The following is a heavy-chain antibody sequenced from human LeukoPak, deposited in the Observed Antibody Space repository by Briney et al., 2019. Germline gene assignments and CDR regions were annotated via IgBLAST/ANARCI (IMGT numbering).Heavy chain of an antibody. Sequence: ASVKVSCKASGYTFTSYYMHWVRQAPGQGLGWMGIINPSGGSTSYAQKFQGRVTMTRDMSTSTVYMELSSLRSEDTAVYYCARDIGTYSSSWTNWFDPWGQGTLVTVSS. CDR3: ARDIGTYSSSWTNWFDP. D-gene: IGHD6-13*01. J-gene: IGHJ5*02. CDR1: GYTFTSYY. V-gene: IGHV1-46*01. CDR2: INPSGGST.